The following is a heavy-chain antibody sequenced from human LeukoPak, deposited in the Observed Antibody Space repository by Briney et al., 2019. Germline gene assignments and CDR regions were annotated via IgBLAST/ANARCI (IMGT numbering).Heavy chain of an antibody. CDR2: ISSSSSYI. V-gene: IGHV3-21*01. J-gene: IGHJ4*02. CDR1: GFTFSSYS. Sequence: GGYLSLSCAASGFTFSSYSMNWLRQAPGKGLEWVSSISSSSSYIYYADSVKGRFTISRDNAKNSLYLQMNSLRAEDTAVYYCASLYGSYYDFWSGDYWSQGSLVTVSS. CDR3: ASLYGSYYDFWSGDY. D-gene: IGHD3-3*01.